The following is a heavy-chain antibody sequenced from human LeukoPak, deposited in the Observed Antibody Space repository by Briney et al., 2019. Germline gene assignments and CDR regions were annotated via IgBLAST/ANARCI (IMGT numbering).Heavy chain of an antibody. D-gene: IGHD6-6*01. V-gene: IGHV3-11*04. CDR3: ARAYSSSSDLDY. J-gene: IGHJ4*02. Sequence: GGSLRLSCAASGFTFSDYYMSWIRQAPGKGLEWVSSISSSSTNIYYADSVKGRFTISRDNAKNSLYLQMNSLRAEDTAVYYCARAYSSSSDLDYWGQGTLVTVSS. CDR1: GFTFSDYY. CDR2: ISSSSTNI.